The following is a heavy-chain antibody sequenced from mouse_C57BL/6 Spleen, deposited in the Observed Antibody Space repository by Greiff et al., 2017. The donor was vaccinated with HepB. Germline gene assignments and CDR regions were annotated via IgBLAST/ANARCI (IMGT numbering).Heavy chain of an antibody. CDR1: GYTFTSYW. V-gene: IGHV1-53*01. Sequence: QVQLQQSGTELVKPGASVKLSCKASGYTFTSYWMHWVKQRPGQGLEWIGNINPSNGGTNYNEKFKSKATLTVDKSSSTAYMQLSSLTSEDSAVYYCARGEGLLRYFDVWGTGTTVTVSS. J-gene: IGHJ1*03. CDR2: INPSNGGT. D-gene: IGHD2-3*01. CDR3: ARGEGLLRYFDV.